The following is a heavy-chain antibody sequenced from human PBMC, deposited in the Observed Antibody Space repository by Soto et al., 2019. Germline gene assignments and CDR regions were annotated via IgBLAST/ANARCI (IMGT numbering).Heavy chain of an antibody. Sequence: GSLRLSCAASGFTFSDYYMSWIRQAPGKGLEWVSYISSSGSTIYYADSVKGRFTISRDNAKNSLYLQMNSLRAEDTAVYYCASSYCDSSGYYPFGYWGQGTLVTVSS. J-gene: IGHJ4*02. CDR1: GFTFSDYY. D-gene: IGHD3-22*01. CDR2: ISSSGSTI. V-gene: IGHV3-11*01. CDR3: ASSYCDSSGYYPFGY.